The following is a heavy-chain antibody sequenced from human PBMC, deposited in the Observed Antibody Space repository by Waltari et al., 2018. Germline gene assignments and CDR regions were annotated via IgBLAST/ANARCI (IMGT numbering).Heavy chain of an antibody. CDR2: ISSSSSYI. J-gene: IGHJ4*02. V-gene: IGHV3-21*01. Sequence: EVQLVESGGGLVKPGGSLSLSCAASGFTFSRYSMNWVRRAPGKGLEWVSSISSSSSYIYYADSVKGRFTISRDNAKNSLYLQMNSLRAEDTAVYYCARDDGIAAAGFDYWGQGTLVTVSS. CDR1: GFTFSRYS. D-gene: IGHD6-13*01. CDR3: ARDDGIAAAGFDY.